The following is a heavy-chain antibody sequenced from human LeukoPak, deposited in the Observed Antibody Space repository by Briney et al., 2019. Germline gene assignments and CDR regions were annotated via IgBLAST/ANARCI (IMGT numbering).Heavy chain of an antibody. Sequence: SETLSLTCTVSGGSISSSSYYWGWIRQPPGKGLEWIGSIYYSGSTYYNPSLKSRVTISVDTSKNQFSLKLSSVTAADTAVYYCARVVRGGGYYCSGGSCYEEHFDYWGQGTLVTVSS. D-gene: IGHD2-15*01. CDR2: IYYSGST. V-gene: IGHV4-39*01. CDR1: GGSISSSSYY. J-gene: IGHJ4*02. CDR3: ARVVRGGGYYCSGGSCYEEHFDY.